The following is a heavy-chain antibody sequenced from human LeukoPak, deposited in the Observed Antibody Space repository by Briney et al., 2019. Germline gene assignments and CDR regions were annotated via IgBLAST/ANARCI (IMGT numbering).Heavy chain of an antibody. D-gene: IGHD3-3*01. CDR1: GFTFSSYG. Sequence: GGSLRLSCAASGFTFSSYGMHWVRQAPGKGLEWVSVIYSGGSTYYADSVKGRFTISRDNSKNTLYLQMNSLRAEDTAVYHCARDKYDFWSGLTRDYWGQGTLVTVSS. J-gene: IGHJ4*02. V-gene: IGHV3-NL1*01. CDR3: ARDKYDFWSGLTRDY. CDR2: IYSGGST.